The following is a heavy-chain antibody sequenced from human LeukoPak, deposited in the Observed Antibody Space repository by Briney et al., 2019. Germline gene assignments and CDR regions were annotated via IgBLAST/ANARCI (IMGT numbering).Heavy chain of an antibody. V-gene: IGHV1-69*04. CDR2: IIPILGIA. J-gene: IGHJ5*02. CDR1: GYTFTSYG. Sequence: SVKVSCKASGYTFTSYGISWVRQAPGQGLEWMGRIIPILGIANYAQKFQGRVTITADKSTSTAYMELSSLRSEDTAVYYCARDSQAHRCWFDPWGQGTLVTVSS. CDR3: ARDSQAHRCWFDP.